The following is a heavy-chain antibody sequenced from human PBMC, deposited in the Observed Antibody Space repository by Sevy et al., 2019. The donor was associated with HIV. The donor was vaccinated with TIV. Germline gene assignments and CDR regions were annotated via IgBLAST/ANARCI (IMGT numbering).Heavy chain of an antibody. CDR2: FDPEDGET. CDR1: GYTLSELP. CDR3: ATLDFWSDHPFYGTDV. D-gene: IGHD3-3*01. V-gene: IGHV1-24*01. Sequence: ASVKVSCKVSGYTLSELPMHWVRQAPGKGLEWLGGFDPEDGETIYAQKFQGRVTMTEDKSTDTAYMELSRLGSEDTAVYYCATLDFWSDHPFYGTDVWGQGTTVTVSS. J-gene: IGHJ6*02.